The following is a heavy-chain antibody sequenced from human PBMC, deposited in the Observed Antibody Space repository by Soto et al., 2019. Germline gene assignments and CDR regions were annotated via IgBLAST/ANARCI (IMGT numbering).Heavy chain of an antibody. D-gene: IGHD2-2*01. CDR3: ALDCSSTSCWDKPLDY. CDR1: GGSFSGYY. V-gene: IGHV4-34*01. J-gene: IGHJ4*02. CDR2: INHSGST. Sequence: SETLSLTCAVYGGSFSGYYWSWIRQPPGKGLEWIGEINHSGSTNYNPSLKSRVTISVDTSKNQFSLKLSSVTAADTAVYYCALDCSSTSCWDKPLDYWGQGTLVTVSS.